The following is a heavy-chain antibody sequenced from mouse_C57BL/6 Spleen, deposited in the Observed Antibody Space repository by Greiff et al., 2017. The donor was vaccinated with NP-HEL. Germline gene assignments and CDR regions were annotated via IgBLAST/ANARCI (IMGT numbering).Heavy chain of an antibody. V-gene: IGHV1-69*01. J-gene: IGHJ4*01. CDR2: IDPSDSYT. CDR3: ARDYCSYYYAMDY. D-gene: IGHD1-1*01. Sequence: QVQLQQPGAELVMPGASVKLSCKASGYTFTSYWMHWVKQRPGQGLEWIGEIDPSDSYTNYNQKFKGKSTLTVDKSSSTAYMQLSSLTSEDSAVYYCARDYCSYYYAMDYWGQGTSVTVSS. CDR1: GYTFTSYW.